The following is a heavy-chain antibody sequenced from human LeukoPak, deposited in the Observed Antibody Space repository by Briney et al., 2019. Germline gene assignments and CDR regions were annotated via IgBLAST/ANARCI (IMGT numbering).Heavy chain of an antibody. J-gene: IGHJ3*02. V-gene: IGHV3-30*18. D-gene: IGHD1-26*01. CDR1: GLTFSSYG. CDR2: ISYDGSNK. CDR3: AKNIHRWDLRTDHDAFDI. Sequence: GRSLRLSCAASGLTFSSYGMHWVRQAPGEGLEWVAVISYDGSNKYYADSVKGRFTISRDNSKNTLYLQMNSLRAEDTAVYYCAKNIHRWDLRTDHDAFDIWGQGTMVTVSS.